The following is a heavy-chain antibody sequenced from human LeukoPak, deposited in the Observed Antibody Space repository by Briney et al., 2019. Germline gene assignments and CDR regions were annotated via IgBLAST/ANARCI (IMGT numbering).Heavy chain of an antibody. CDR1: GFTVSSNY. CDR2: INHSGST. D-gene: IGHD3-16*02. Sequence: PGGSLRLSCAASGFTVSSNYMSWIRQPPGKGLEWIGEINHSGSTNYNPSLKSRVTISVDTSKNQFSLKLSSVTAADTAVYYCARGPYYDYVWGSYRRHFDYWGQGTLVTVSS. CDR3: ARGPYYDYVWGSYRRHFDY. J-gene: IGHJ4*02. V-gene: IGHV4-34*01.